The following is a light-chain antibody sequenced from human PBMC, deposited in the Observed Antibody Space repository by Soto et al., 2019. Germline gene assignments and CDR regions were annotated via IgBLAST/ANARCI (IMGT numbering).Light chain of an antibody. CDR1: QRVLYSSNNKNY. Sequence: STCMFSQRVLYSSNNKNYLAWYQQKPGKVPKLLIHAASTLESGVPSRFCGSGSGTDYDITISTRHPDGAAPYYCQQYASVATLGLGTKVDI. CDR2: AAS. J-gene: IGKJ1*01. CDR3: QQYASVAT. V-gene: IGKV4-1*01.